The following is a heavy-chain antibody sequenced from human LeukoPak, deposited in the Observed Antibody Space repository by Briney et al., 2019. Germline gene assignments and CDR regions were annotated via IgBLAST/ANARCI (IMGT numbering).Heavy chain of an antibody. CDR2: ISAYNGNT. J-gene: IGHJ5*02. CDR3: ARKAYDSSGYYSGNWFDP. Sequence: ASVKVSCKASGYTFTSYGISWVRQAPGQGLEWMGWISAYNGNTNYAQKLQGRVTMTTDTSTSTAYMELRSLRSDDTAVYYCARKAYDSSGYYSGNWFDPWGQGTLVTVSS. V-gene: IGHV1-18*01. D-gene: IGHD3-22*01. CDR1: GYTFTSYG.